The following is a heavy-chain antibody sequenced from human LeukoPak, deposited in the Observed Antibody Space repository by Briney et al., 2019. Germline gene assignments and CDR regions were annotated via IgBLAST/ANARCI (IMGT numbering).Heavy chain of an antibody. V-gene: IGHV3-23*01. Sequence: GGSLRLSCAASGFTFSSYAMNGVRQAPGKGLEWVSGVSGSGGSTYYLDSVKGRFTISRDNSKNTLYLQMNSLRAEDTAIYYCVLGTSGYYYTGFDFWGQGTRVTVSS. D-gene: IGHD3-22*01. J-gene: IGHJ4*02. CDR3: VLGTSGYYYTGFDF. CDR2: VSGSGGST. CDR1: GFTFSSYA.